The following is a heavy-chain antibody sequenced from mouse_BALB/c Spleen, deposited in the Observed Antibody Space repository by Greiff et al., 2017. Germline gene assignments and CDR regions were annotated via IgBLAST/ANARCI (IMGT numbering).Heavy chain of an antibody. CDR2: ISDGGSYT. CDR3: ARGGVMDY. Sequence: DVHLVESGGGLVKPGGSLKLSCAASGFTFSDYYMYWVRQTPEKRLEWVATISDGGSYTYYPDSVKGRFTISRDNAKNNLYLQMSSLKSEDTAMYYCARGGVMDYWGQGTSVTVSS. J-gene: IGHJ4*01. V-gene: IGHV5-4*02. CDR1: GFTFSDYY.